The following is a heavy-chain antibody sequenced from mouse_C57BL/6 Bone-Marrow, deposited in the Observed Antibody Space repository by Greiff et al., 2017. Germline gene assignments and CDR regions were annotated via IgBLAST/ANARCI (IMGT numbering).Heavy chain of an antibody. Sequence: VQLQQSGAELMKPGASVKLSCKATGYTFTGYWIEWVKQRPGHGLEWIGEILPGSGSTNYNEKFTGKATFTADTSSNTAYMQLSILTTEDSAIYYCARRDGYLFYYYAMDDWGQGTSVTVSS. CDR1: GYTFTGYW. J-gene: IGHJ4*01. V-gene: IGHV1-9*01. D-gene: IGHD2-3*01. CDR2: ILPGSGST. CDR3: ARRDGYLFYYYAMDD.